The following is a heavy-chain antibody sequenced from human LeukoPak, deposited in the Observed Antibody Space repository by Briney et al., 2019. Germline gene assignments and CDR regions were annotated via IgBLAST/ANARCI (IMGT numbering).Heavy chain of an antibody. D-gene: IGHD3-3*01. Sequence: PGGSLRLSCAASGLTFSNAWMSWVRQAPGKGLEWVSAISGSGGSTYYADSVKGRFTISRDNSKNTLYLQMNSLRAEDTAVYYCAKGVPMGRFLEWLLYFDYWGQGTLVTVSS. CDR3: AKGVPMGRFLEWLLYFDY. CDR1: GLTFSNAW. J-gene: IGHJ4*02. V-gene: IGHV3-23*01. CDR2: ISGSGGST.